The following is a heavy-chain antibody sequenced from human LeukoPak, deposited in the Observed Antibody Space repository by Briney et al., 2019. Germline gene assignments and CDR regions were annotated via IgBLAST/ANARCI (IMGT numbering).Heavy chain of an antibody. V-gene: IGHV4-30-2*01. J-gene: IGHJ5*02. CDR3: ASWYYDIWGFDP. D-gene: IGHD3-9*01. CDR2: IYHSGST. Sequence: SQTLSLTCAVSGGSISSGGYSWSWIRQPPGKGLEWIGYIYHSGSTYYNPSLKSRVTISVDRSKNQFSLKLSSVTAADTAVYYCASWYYDIWGFDPWGQGTLVTVSS. CDR1: GGSISSGGYS.